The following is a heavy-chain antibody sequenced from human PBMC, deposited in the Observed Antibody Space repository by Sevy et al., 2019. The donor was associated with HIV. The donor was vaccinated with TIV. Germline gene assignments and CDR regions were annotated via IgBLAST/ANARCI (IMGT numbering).Heavy chain of an antibody. Sequence: GGSLRLSYAASGFTFSSYAMSWVRQAPGKGLEWVSAISGSGGSTYYADSVMGRFTISRDNSKNTLYLQMNSVRAEDTAVYYCAKDHPGWLDAFDIWGQGTMVTVSS. CDR3: AKDHPGWLDAFDI. CDR2: ISGSGGST. CDR1: GFTFSSYA. D-gene: IGHD2-15*01. V-gene: IGHV3-23*01. J-gene: IGHJ3*02.